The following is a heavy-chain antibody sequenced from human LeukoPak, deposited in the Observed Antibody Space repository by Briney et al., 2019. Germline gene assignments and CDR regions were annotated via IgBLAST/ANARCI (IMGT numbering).Heavy chain of an antibody. V-gene: IGHV3-20*04. D-gene: IGHD1-26*01. CDR2: INWNGGRT. Sequence: GGSLRLSCAASGFTFNDYGMSWVRQAPGKGLEWVSGINWNGGRTGYADSMKGRFIISRDNAKNSLYLQMNSLRAEDTAVYYCARTYSGSYHFDYWGQGTLVTVSS. CDR3: ARTYSGSYHFDY. CDR1: GFTFNDYG. J-gene: IGHJ4*02.